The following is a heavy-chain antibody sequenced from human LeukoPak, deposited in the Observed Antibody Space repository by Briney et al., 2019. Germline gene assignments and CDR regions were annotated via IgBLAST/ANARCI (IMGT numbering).Heavy chain of an antibody. CDR3: ASIVVVIGTRSFDY. J-gene: IGHJ4*02. Sequence: GGSLRLSCAASGFTSSSYWMSWVRQAPGKGLEWVANINQDGGEKYYVDSVKGRFTISRDNAKNSLYLQMNGLRAEDTAVYYCASIVVVIGTRSFDYWGQGSLVSVSS. V-gene: IGHV3-7*01. CDR1: GFTSSSYW. CDR2: INQDGGEK. D-gene: IGHD2-15*01.